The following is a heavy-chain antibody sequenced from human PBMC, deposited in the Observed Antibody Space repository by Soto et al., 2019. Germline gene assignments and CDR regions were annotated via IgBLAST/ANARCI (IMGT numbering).Heavy chain of an antibody. CDR3: AKYSKRRDSGYDKLDY. CDR1: GGSISSYY. Sequence: QVQLQELGPGLVKPSETLSLTCTVCGGSISSYYWTWIRQLPGKGLEWIGYIYYSGSTNYNPSPKSLITRLTDTSNNQYYLKLSPVTGADTAVDYCAKYSKRRDSGYDKLDYWGQGTLVTVSS. V-gene: IGHV4-59*01. CDR2: IYYSGST. J-gene: IGHJ4*02. D-gene: IGHD5-12*01.